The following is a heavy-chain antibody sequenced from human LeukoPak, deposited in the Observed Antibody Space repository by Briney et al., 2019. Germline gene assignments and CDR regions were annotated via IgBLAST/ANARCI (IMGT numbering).Heavy chain of an antibody. J-gene: IGHJ4*02. CDR3: ARDSRAGLDY. CDR1: GGSISSGGYY. CDR2: IYYSGST. Sequence: SETLSLTCTVSGGSISSGGYYWSWIRQHPGKGLEWIGYIYYSGSTYYNPSLKSRVTISVDTSKNQFSLKLSSVTAADTAVYYCARDSRAGLDYWGQGTLVTVSS. V-gene: IGHV4-31*03. D-gene: IGHD3/OR15-3a*01.